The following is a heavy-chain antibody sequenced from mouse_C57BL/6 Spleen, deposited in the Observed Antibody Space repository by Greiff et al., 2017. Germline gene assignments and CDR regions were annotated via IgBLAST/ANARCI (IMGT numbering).Heavy chain of an antibody. J-gene: IGHJ2*01. V-gene: IGHV1-76*01. CDR3: ARETAQATYFDY. CDR1: GYTFTDYY. D-gene: IGHD3-2*02. CDR2: IYPGSGNT. Sequence: QVQLKESGAELVRPGASVKLSCKASGYTFTDYYINWVKQRPGQGLEWIARIYPGSGNTYYNEKFKGKATLTAEKSSSTAYMQLSSLTSEDSAVYFCARETAQATYFDYWGQGTTLTVSS.